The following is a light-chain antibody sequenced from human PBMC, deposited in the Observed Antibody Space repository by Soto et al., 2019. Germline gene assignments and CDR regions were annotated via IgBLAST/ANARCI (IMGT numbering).Light chain of an antibody. CDR1: SSDVGGYNY. CDR2: DVS. Sequence: QSALTQPASVSGSPGQSITISCTGTSSDVGGYNYVSWYQQHPGKAPKLMIYDVSNRPSRVSNRFSGSKSGNTASLTISGLQAEDEADYYCSSYTSSSIVFGTGTKVTVL. V-gene: IGLV2-14*01. CDR3: SSYTSSSIV. J-gene: IGLJ1*01.